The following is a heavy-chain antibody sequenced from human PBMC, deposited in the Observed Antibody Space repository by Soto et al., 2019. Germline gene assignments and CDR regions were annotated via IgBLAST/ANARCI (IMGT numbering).Heavy chain of an antibody. CDR2: ISSDGNNE. CDR1: GVTFTNFA. D-gene: IGHD6-19*01. J-gene: IGHJ4*02. CDR3: ARVQAVSASSYFDY. Sequence: GGSLRLSSAASGVTFTNFAMHWVRQAEGKGLEWVAAISSDGNNEYYAGSVEGRFTISRQNSKNTLYLQLNSLRVEDSAVYHCARVQAVSASSYFDYWGQGILVTVSS. V-gene: IGHV3-30-3*01.